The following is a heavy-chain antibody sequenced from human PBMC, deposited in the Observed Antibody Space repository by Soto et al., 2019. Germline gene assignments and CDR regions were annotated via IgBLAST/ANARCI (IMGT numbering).Heavy chain of an antibody. J-gene: IGHJ4*02. CDR3: SRSPEVGVRGAY. Sequence: PGGSLRLSCTGSGFPFSAYNINWVRQAPGKGLERVSSITVGSSHIYQPNSMKGRFTISRDDAKNSVYLQIDSLRDEDTALYYCSRSPEVGVRGAYWGQGTLVTVSS. CDR2: ITVGSSHI. D-gene: IGHD3-16*01. CDR1: GFPFSAYN. V-gene: IGHV3-21*01.